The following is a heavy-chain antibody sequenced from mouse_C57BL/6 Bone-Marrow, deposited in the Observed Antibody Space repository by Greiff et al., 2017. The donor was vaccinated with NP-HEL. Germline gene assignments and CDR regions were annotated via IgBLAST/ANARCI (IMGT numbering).Heavy chain of an antibody. D-gene: IGHD1-1*01. CDR1: GYTFTSYW. J-gene: IGHJ1*03. CDR3: ASPVYYYGSNFWYFDV. V-gene: IGHV1-59*01. Sequence: VQLQQPGAELVRPGTSVKLSCKASGYTFTSYWMHWVKQRPGQGLEWIGVIDPSDSYTNYNQKFKGKATLTVDTSSSTAYMQLSSLTSEDSAVYYCASPVYYYGSNFWYFDVWGTGTTVTVSS. CDR2: IDPSDSYT.